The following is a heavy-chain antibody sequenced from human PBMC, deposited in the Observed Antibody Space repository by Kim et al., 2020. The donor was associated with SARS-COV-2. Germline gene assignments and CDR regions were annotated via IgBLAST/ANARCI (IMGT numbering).Heavy chain of an antibody. CDR2: INAGNGNT. Sequence: ASVKVSCKASGYTFTSYAMHWVRQAPGQRLEWMGWINAGNGNTKYSQKFQGRVTITRDTSASTAYMELSSLRSEDTAVYYCARAGFPRVTGYPNYYYYGMDVWGQGTTVTVSS. J-gene: IGHJ6*02. CDR1: GYTFTSYA. D-gene: IGHD3-9*01. V-gene: IGHV1-3*01. CDR3: ARAGFPRVTGYPNYYYYGMDV.